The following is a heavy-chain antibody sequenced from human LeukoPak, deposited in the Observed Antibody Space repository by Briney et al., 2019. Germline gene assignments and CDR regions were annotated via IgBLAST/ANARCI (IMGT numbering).Heavy chain of an antibody. CDR2: INQDGSDK. D-gene: IGHD3-16*01. CDR1: GFTFSNFW. Sequence: GGSLRLSCAASGFTFSNFWMGWVRQAPGKGLEWVANINQDGSDKYYVDSVKGRFTISRDNAKNSLYLQMDSLRAEDMALYYCARERGSKHYDFWGQGTLVTASS. V-gene: IGHV3-7*01. J-gene: IGHJ4*02. CDR3: ARERGSKHYDF.